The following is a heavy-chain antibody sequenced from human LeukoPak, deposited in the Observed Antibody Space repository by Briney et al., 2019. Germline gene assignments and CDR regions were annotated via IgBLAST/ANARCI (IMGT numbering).Heavy chain of an antibody. J-gene: IGHJ5*02. CDR2: IYNSGST. V-gene: IGHV4-59*01. Sequence: SETLSLTCTVSGGSISNYYWSWIRQSPGKGLEWIGDIYNSGSTNYNLSLKSRVTISVDTSKNQFSLKLSSVTAADTAVYYCARDLTAQNWFDPWGQGTLVTVSS. CDR3: ARDLTAQNWFDP. CDR1: GGSISNYY.